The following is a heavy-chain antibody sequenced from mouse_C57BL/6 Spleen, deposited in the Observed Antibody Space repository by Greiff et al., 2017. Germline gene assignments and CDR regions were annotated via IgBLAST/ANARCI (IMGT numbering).Heavy chain of an antibody. J-gene: IGHJ3*01. Sequence: EVQLQQSGAELVRPGASVKLSCTASGFNIKDYYMHWVKQRPEPGLEWIGRIDPEDGDTEYASKFPGKATMTADTSSNTAYLQLSSLTSEDTAVYYCTTGDYDAAYWGQGTLVTVSA. CDR3: TTGDYDAAY. V-gene: IGHV14-1*01. D-gene: IGHD2-4*01. CDR1: GFNIKDYY. CDR2: IDPEDGDT.